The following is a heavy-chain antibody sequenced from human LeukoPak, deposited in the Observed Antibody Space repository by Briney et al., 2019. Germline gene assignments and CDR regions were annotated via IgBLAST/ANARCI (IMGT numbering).Heavy chain of an antibody. Sequence: GGSLRLSCAASGFTFSSYSMNWVRQAPGKGLEWVSSISSSSSYIYYADSVKGRFTISRDNAKNSLYLQMNSLRAEDTAVYYCASLDHSSGWYWDYWGQGTLVTVSS. CDR2: ISSSSSYI. CDR3: ASLDHSSGWYWDY. CDR1: GFTFSSYS. V-gene: IGHV3-21*01. D-gene: IGHD6-19*01. J-gene: IGHJ4*02.